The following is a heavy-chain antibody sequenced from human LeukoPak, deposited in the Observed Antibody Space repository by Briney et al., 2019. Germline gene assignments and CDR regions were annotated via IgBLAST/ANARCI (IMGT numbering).Heavy chain of an antibody. CDR1: GFTFSSYS. Sequence: GGSLRLSCAASGFTFSSYSTNWVRQAPGKGLEWVSYISSSSSTIYYADSVKGRFTISRDNAKNSLYLQMNSLRAEDTAVYYCARSRTTVTYYFDYWGQGTLVTVSS. V-gene: IGHV3-48*01. D-gene: IGHD4-17*01. CDR3: ARSRTTVTYYFDY. CDR2: ISSSSSTI. J-gene: IGHJ4*02.